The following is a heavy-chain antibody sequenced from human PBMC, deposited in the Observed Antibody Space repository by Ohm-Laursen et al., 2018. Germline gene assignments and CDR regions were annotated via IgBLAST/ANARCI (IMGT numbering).Heavy chain of an antibody. Sequence: SDTLSLTCTVSGGSISGYYWSWIRQPPGKGLEWIGYIFYSGRTNYNPSLKSRVTISVDTSKNQFSLRLSSVTAADTAVYYCARDSRSGVSWGQGTLVTVSS. V-gene: IGHV4-59*01. CDR2: IFYSGRT. CDR1: GGSISGYY. J-gene: IGHJ4*02. CDR3: ARDSRSGVS. D-gene: IGHD1-26*01.